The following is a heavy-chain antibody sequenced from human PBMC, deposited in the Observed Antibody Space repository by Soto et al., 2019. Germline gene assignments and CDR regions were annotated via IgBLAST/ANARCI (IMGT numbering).Heavy chain of an antibody. CDR1: GYTFTSYA. Sequence: GASVKVSCKASGYTFTSYAMHWVRQAPGQRLEWMGWINAGNGNTKYSQKFQGRVTITRDTSASTAYMELSSLRSEDTAVYYCARDLVPLMNFDYWGQGTLVTVSS. D-gene: IGHD2-2*01. CDR3: ARDLVPLMNFDY. V-gene: IGHV1-3*01. CDR2: INAGNGNT. J-gene: IGHJ4*02.